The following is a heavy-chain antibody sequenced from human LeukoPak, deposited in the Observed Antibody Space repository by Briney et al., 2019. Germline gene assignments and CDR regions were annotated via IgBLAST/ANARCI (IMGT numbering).Heavy chain of an antibody. CDR2: IKTDGSEK. Sequence: GGSLRLSCEGSGFTFSNYWMGWVRQAPGKGLQWVANIKTDGSEKYYVDSVKGRFTISRDNAKNSLYLQMNSLRAEDTAVYYCATYSSLNRREFQYWGQGTLLTVSP. J-gene: IGHJ1*01. D-gene: IGHD3-22*01. CDR1: GFTFSNYW. CDR3: ATYSSLNRREFQY. V-gene: IGHV3-7*01.